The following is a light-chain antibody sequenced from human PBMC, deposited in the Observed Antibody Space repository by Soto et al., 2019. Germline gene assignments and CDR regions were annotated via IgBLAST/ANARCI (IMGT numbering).Light chain of an antibody. Sequence: EIVMTQSPVTLSMSPGETATLSCRASVTAATNVAWYQQTPGQAPRLLIYDASTRATGVPARFSGWGSGTEFTLTISSLQSEDFAVYYCQQYHNWPPITFGQGTRLEIK. CDR2: DAS. CDR3: QQYHNWPPIT. V-gene: IGKV3-15*01. CDR1: VTAATN. J-gene: IGKJ5*01.